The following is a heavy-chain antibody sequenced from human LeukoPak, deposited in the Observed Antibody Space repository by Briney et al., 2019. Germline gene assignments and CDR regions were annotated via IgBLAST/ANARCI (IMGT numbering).Heavy chain of an antibody. Sequence: VASVKVSCKASGGTFSSYAISWVRQAPGQGLEWMGGIIPIFGTANYAQKFQGRVTITADESTSTAYMELSSLRSEGTAVYYCARAYSSGWSFDYWGQGALVTVSS. J-gene: IGHJ4*02. D-gene: IGHD6-19*01. CDR3: ARAYSSGWSFDY. V-gene: IGHV1-69*13. CDR1: GGTFSSYA. CDR2: IIPIFGTA.